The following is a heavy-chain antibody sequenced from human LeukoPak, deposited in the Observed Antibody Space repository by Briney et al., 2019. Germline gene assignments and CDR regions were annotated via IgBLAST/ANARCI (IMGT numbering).Heavy chain of an antibody. CDR1: GFTFGSYG. CDR3: ARDKGYYSYGPRWYFDY. Sequence: GGSLRLSCAASGFTFGSYGMHWVRQAPGKGLEWVAFIRYDGSNKYYTDSVKGRFTISRDNSKNTLYLQMNSLRAEDTAVYYCARDKGYYSYGPRWYFDYWGQGTLVTVSS. J-gene: IGHJ4*02. CDR2: IRYDGSNK. V-gene: IGHV3-30*02. D-gene: IGHD5-18*01.